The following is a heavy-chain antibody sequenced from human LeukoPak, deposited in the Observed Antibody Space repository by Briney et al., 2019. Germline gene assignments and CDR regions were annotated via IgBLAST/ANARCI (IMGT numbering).Heavy chain of an antibody. V-gene: IGHV4-34*01. CDR2: INHSGST. Sequence: SETLSLTCVVNGGSFSGYYWSWIRQPPGKGLEWIGEINHSGSTNYHPSLKSRVTISVDTSKNQFSLKLSSVTAADTALYYCARGVSHRAYSNGWFLVGRYFDYWGQGTVLTVSS. D-gene: IGHD4-11*01. CDR3: ARGVSHRAYSNGWFLVGRYFDY. J-gene: IGHJ4*02. CDR1: GGSFSGYY.